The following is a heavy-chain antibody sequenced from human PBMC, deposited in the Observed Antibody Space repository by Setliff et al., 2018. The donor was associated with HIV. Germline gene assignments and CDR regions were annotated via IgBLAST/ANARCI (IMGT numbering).Heavy chain of an antibody. CDR2: INHSGST. CDR3: ARDDRGRVRGVGPFDP. CDR1: GGSFSGYY. J-gene: IGHJ5*02. D-gene: IGHD3-10*01. Sequence: PSETLSLTCAVYGGSFSGYYWFWIRQPPGKGLEWIGEINHSGSTNYNPSLKSRVTISVDTSKNQFSLKLSSVTAADTAVYYCARDDRGRVRGVGPFDPWGQGTLVTVSS. V-gene: IGHV4-34*01.